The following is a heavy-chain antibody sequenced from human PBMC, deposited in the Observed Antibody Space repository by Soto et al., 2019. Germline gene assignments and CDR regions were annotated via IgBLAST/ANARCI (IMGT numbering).Heavy chain of an antibody. D-gene: IGHD6-25*01. CDR3: AGQTFTIAAASYGSSNWFDP. J-gene: IGHJ5*02. Sequence: PSETLSLTCPASGGSITSSSHFWGWVRQPPGKGLEWIGTIYFTGNTYYTPSLKSRLTMSIDTSKNEFSLRLNSVTAADTAVYYCAGQTFTIAAASYGSSNWFDPWGPGTLVTVSS. V-gene: IGHV4-39*01. CDR1: GGSITSSSHF. CDR2: IYFTGNT.